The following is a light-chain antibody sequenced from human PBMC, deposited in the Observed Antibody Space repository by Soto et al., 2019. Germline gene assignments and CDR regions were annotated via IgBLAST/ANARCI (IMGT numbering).Light chain of an antibody. CDR1: QSISSY. V-gene: IGKV1-39*01. CDR3: QQSYSTSWT. Sequence: DIQMTQSPSSLSASVGDRVTITCRASQSISSYLNWYQQKPGKAPKLLIYAASSLQSGVPSRFSGSGSGTDFTVTISSLQTEDFATYYCQQSYSTSWTFGQGTKVEIK. CDR2: AAS. J-gene: IGKJ1*01.